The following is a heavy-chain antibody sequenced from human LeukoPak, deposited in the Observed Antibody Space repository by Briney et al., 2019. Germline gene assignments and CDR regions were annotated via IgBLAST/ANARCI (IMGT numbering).Heavy chain of an antibody. CDR3: AKDPQWLGPYYFDY. V-gene: IGHV3-30*18. D-gene: IGHD6-19*01. J-gene: IGHJ4*02. CDR1: GFTFSSYG. Sequence: PGGSLRLFCAASGFTFSSYGMHWVRQAPGKGLEWVAVISYDGSNKYYADSVKGRFTISRDNSKNTLYLQMNSLRAEDTAVYYCAKDPQWLGPYYFDYWGQGTLVTVSS. CDR2: ISYDGSNK.